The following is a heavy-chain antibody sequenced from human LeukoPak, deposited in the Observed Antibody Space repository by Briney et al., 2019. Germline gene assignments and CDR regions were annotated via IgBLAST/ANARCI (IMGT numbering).Heavy chain of an antibody. V-gene: IGHV4-59*01. D-gene: IGHD2-15*01. Sequence: SETLSLTCTVSGGSISSYYWSWIRQPPGKGLEWIGYIYYSGSTNYNPSLKSRVTISVDTSKNQFSLRLSSVTAADAAVYYCARDDCSGGSCYNYWGQGTLVTVSS. CDR1: GGSISSYY. CDR3: ARDDCSGGSCYNY. J-gene: IGHJ4*02. CDR2: IYYSGST.